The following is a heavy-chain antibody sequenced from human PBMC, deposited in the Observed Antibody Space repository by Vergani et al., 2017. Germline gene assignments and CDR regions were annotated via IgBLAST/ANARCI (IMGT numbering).Heavy chain of an antibody. CDR3: ARXVYGSSWHDDAFDI. D-gene: IGHD6-13*01. J-gene: IGHJ3*02. CDR2: ISYDGSNK. CDR1: GFTFSSYA. V-gene: IGHV3-30-3*01. Sequence: QVQLVESGGGVVQPGRSLRLSCAASGFTFSSYAMHWVCQAPGKGLEWVAVISYDGSNKYYADSVKGRFTISRDNSKNTLYLQMNSLRAEDTAVYYCARXVYGSSWHDDAFDIWGQGTMVTVSS.